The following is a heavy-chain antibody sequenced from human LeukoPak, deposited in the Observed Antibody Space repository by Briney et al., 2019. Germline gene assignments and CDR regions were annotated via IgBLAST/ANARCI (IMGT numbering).Heavy chain of an antibody. V-gene: IGHV3-48*02. D-gene: IGHD6-13*01. CDR2: ISSSSSTI. CDR1: GFTFSSYS. J-gene: IGHJ4*02. CDR3: ARVWGLAVAGGEIEY. Sequence: HSGGSLRLSCAASGFTFSSYSMNWVRQAPGKGLEWVSYISSSSSTIYYADSVKGRFTISRDNAKYSLYLQMNSLRDEDTAVYYCARVWGLAVAGGEIEYWGQGTLVTVSS.